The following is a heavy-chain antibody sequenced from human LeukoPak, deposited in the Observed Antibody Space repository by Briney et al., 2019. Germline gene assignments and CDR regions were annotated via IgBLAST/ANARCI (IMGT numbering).Heavy chain of an antibody. V-gene: IGHV3-53*01. D-gene: IGHD3-3*02. Sequence: GGSLRLSCAASGFTVSSSYMSWVRQAPGKGLEWVSVIYSGGSTYYADSVKGRFTISRDNSKNTLYLQMSSLRAEDTATYYCARAGKHVFGYFDYWGQGTLVTVSS. CDR2: IYSGGST. CDR1: GFTVSSSY. J-gene: IGHJ4*02. CDR3: ARAGKHVFGYFDY.